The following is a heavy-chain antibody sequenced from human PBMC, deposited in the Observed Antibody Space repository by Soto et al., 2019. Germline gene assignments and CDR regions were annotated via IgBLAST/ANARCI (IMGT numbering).Heavy chain of an antibody. V-gene: IGHV3-23*01. CDR2: ISGSGGNI. D-gene: IGHD2-15*01. CDR1: GFTFRSYA. CDR3: AKDKGPSVGATPGYYYQGLDV. J-gene: IGHJ6*02. Sequence: QSGGSLRLSCAASGFTFRSYAMSWVRQAPRKGLEWVSAISGSGGNIYYADSVKGRFTISRDNSKNTLYLEMNSLRAEDTAVYYCAKDKGPSVGATPGYYYQGLDVWGQGTTVTVSS.